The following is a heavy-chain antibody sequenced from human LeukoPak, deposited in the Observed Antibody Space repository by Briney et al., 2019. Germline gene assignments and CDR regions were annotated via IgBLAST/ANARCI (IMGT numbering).Heavy chain of an antibody. CDR2: ISGRGGST. Sequence: PGGSLRLSCAASGFTFSSYAMSWVRQAPGKGLEWVSAISGRGGSTYFADSVKGRFTVSRDNSKNTLYLQMNSLRAEDTALYYCAKGAREAFYDFWSGSSHFDCWGQGTPLTVS. CDR1: GFTFSSYA. D-gene: IGHD3-3*01. V-gene: IGHV3-23*01. J-gene: IGHJ4*02. CDR3: AKGAREAFYDFWSGSSHFDC.